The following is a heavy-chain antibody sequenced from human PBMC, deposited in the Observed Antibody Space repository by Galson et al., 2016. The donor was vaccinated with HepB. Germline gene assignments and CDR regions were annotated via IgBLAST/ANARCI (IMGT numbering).Heavy chain of an antibody. J-gene: IGHJ6*03. Sequence: SVKVSCKASGGTFSSYTINWVRQAPGQGLEWMGRIIPIYGIANYAQKLKGRVTIIADKSTSTAYMEMRSLTSEDTAVYYCASSFGTTVTTDYMDVWGKGTTVIVSS. CDR3: ASSFGTTVTTDYMDV. CDR1: GGTFSSYT. CDR2: IIPIYGIA. V-gene: IGHV1-69*02. D-gene: IGHD4-11*01.